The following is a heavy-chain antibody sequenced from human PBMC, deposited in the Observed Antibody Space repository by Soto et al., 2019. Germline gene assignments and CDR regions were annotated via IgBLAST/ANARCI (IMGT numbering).Heavy chain of an antibody. V-gene: IGHV3-23*01. CDR3: AKRHNYGSGSHDY. CDR2: ISNSGGST. Sequence: EVQLLESGGGLVYPGGSLRLSCAASGFTFSSYAMSWVRHAPGKGLEWVSSISNSGGSTYYADSVKGRFTVSRDNSKNTLFLQMNSLTAEDTAVYYCAKRHNYGSGSHDYWGQGTLVTVSS. J-gene: IGHJ4*02. D-gene: IGHD3-10*01. CDR1: GFTFSSYA.